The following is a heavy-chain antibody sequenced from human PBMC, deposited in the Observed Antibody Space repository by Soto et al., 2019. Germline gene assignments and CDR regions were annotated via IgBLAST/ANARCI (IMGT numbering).Heavy chain of an antibody. CDR1: GFTFSSYA. CDR2: ISYDGSNK. J-gene: IGHJ4*02. V-gene: IGHV3-30-3*01. CDR3: ARERRWGNSGYGQGDY. Sequence: QVQLVGSGGGVVQPGRSLRLSCAASGFTFSSYAMHWVRQAPGKGLEWVAVISYDGSNKYYADSVKGRFTISRDNSKNTLYLQMNSLRAEDTAVYYCARERRWGNSGYGQGDYWGQGTLVTVSS. D-gene: IGHD5-12*01.